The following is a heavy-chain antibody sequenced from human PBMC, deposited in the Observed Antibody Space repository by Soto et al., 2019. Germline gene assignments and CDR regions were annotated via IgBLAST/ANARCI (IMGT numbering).Heavy chain of an antibody. CDR3: AKDGGSMVPGSVDY. CDR2: ISSDGGTR. CDR1: GFTFSSYG. Sequence: ESGGGVVQPGRSLRLSCAASGFTFSSYGMHWVRQAPGKGLEWVAVISSDGGTRFYADSVKGRFTISRDNSKNTLFLQMLSLRVEDTAVYSCAKDGGSMVPGSVDYWGQGTLVTVSS. J-gene: IGHJ4*02. D-gene: IGHD3-10*01. V-gene: IGHV3-30*18.